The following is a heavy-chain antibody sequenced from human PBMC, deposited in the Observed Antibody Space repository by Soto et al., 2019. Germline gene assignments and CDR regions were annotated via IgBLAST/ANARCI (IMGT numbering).Heavy chain of an antibody. Sequence: EVQLVESGGGLIQPGGSLRLSCAASGFTFSSNDMNWVRQAPGKGLEWVSLIYSSGSTYYADSVKGRFTISRDNSKNTLYLQMSRRRAEDTAVYYCATRPLLPGAPWGQGTMVTVSS. CDR1: GFTFSSND. CDR3: ATRPLLPGAP. CDR2: IYSSGST. J-gene: IGHJ3*01. V-gene: IGHV3-53*01. D-gene: IGHD3-22*01.